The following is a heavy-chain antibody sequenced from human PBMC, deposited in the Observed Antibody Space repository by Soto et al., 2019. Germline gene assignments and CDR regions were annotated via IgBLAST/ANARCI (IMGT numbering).Heavy chain of an antibody. CDR2: ISGSGGST. D-gene: IGHD3-10*01. CDR3: AKAPFGSGSPFDY. Sequence: GGSMRLSCAASGFTFSSYAMSWVRQAPGKGLEWVSAISGSGGSTYYADSVKGRFTISRDNSKNTLYLQMNSLRAEDTAVYYCAKAPFGSGSPFDYWGQETLVTVSS. V-gene: IGHV3-23*01. J-gene: IGHJ4*02. CDR1: GFTFSSYA.